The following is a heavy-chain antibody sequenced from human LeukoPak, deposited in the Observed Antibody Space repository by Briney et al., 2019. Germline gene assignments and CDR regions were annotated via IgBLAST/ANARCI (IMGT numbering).Heavy chain of an antibody. J-gene: IGHJ4*02. CDR2: LSSSSSYI. Sequence: GGSLRLSCAASGFTFSTYSMNWVRHAPGKGLEWVSSLSSSSSYIYYTDSVKGRFTISRDNAKNSLYLQMNSLRAEDTAVYYCARTQSGSYGFDYWGQGTLVTVSS. V-gene: IGHV3-21*01. CDR3: ARTQSGSYGFDY. D-gene: IGHD1-26*01. CDR1: GFTFSTYS.